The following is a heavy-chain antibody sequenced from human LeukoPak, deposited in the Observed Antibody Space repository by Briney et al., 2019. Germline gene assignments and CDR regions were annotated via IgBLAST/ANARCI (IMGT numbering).Heavy chain of an antibody. CDR2: IYASGST. CDR1: GGSISTYY. J-gene: IGHJ6*02. Sequence: SETLSLTCTVSGGSISTYYWSWIRQPAGKGLEWIGRIYASGSTNYNPSLTSRVTMSVDMSKNQFSLKLSSVTAADTAVYYCARDSALGSGCYHGVWGQGTTVTVSS. CDR3: ARDSALGSGCYHGV. D-gene: IGHD6-19*01. V-gene: IGHV4-4*07.